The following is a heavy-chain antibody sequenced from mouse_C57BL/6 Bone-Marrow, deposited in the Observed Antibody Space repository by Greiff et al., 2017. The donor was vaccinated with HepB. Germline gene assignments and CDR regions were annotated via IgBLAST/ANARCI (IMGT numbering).Heavy chain of an antibody. CDR2: IDPSDSYT. D-gene: IGHD1-1*01. CDR1: GYTFTSYW. CDR3: ARSDYYGSSFYWYFDV. V-gene: IGHV1-69*01. Sequence: QVQLQQPGAELVMPGASVKLSCKASGYTFTSYWMHWVKQRPGQGLEWIGEIDPSDSYTNYNQKFKGKSTLTVDKSSSTAYMQLSSLTSEDSAVYYCARSDYYGSSFYWYFDVWGTGTTVTVSS. J-gene: IGHJ1*03.